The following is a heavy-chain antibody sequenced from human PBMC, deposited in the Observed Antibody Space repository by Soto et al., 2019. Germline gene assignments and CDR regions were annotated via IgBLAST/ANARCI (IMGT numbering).Heavy chain of an antibody. CDR2: IYYSGST. CDR1: GGSISSSSYY. CDR3: ARQGDYDYVWGSYPLAY. Sequence: NPSETLSLTCTVSGGSISSSSYYWGWIRQPPGKGLEWIGSIYYSGSTYYNPSLKSRVTISVDTSKNQFSLKLSSVTAADTAVYYCARQGDYDYVWGSYPLAYWGQGTLVTVSS. V-gene: IGHV4-39*01. J-gene: IGHJ4*02. D-gene: IGHD3-16*02.